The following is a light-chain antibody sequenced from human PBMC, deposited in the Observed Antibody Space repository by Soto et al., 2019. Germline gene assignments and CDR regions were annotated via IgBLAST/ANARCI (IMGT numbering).Light chain of an antibody. V-gene: IGKV1-39*01. CDR3: QQSASTPLT. Sequence: IHMTQSPSSLSASIGDRVTITCRASEAISHYLNWYQQKPGKAPKRLIYGASKLQSGVPSRFSGSGAGTDFTLTITSLQGEDFATYYCQQSASTPLTFGGGTKVEI. CDR2: GAS. J-gene: IGKJ4*01. CDR1: EAISHY.